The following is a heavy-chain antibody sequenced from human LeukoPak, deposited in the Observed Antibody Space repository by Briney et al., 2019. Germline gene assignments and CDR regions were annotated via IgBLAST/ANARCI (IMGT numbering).Heavy chain of an antibody. D-gene: IGHD1-26*01. CDR3: ARHWELLEGDYYYYYMDV. Sequence: PSETLPLTCTVSGGSISSYYWSWIRQPPGKGLEWIGYIYTSGSTNYNPSLKSRVTISVDTSKNQFSLKLSSVTAADTAVYYCARHWELLEGDYYYYYMDVWGKGTTVTVSS. CDR1: GGSISSYY. CDR2: IYTSGST. V-gene: IGHV4-4*09. J-gene: IGHJ6*03.